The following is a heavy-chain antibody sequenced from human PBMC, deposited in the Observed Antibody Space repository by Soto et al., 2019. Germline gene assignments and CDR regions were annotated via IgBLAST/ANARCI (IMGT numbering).Heavy chain of an antibody. CDR3: AKGTKCCSSCVCSVFDS. D-gene: IGHD2-8*01. Sequence: EVQVAESGGGSVQPGRSLRLSCEASGFTFDEYAMHWVRQAPGKGRGWVSSINWNRGNIGYADSGRGRFTISRDNAKNSRYLQMNSLRPEDTAFYCCAKGTKCCSSCVCSVFDSWGQGTLVTVSS. CDR2: INWNRGNI. J-gene: IGHJ4*02. CDR1: GFTFDEYA. V-gene: IGHV3-9*01.